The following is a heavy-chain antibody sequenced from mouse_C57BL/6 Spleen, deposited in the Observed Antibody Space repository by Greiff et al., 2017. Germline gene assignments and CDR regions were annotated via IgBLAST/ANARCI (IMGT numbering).Heavy chain of an antibody. CDR1: GYAFTNYL. CDR3: AREVYATYSFDY. D-gene: IGHD2-12*01. J-gene: IGHJ2*01. CDR2: INPGSGGT. Sequence: QVQLQQSGAELVRPGTSVKVSCKASGYAFTNYLIEWVKQRPGQGLEWIGVINPGSGGTNYNEKFKGKATLTADKSSSTAYMQLSSLTSEDSAVYFCAREVYATYSFDYWGQGTTLPVSS. V-gene: IGHV1-54*01.